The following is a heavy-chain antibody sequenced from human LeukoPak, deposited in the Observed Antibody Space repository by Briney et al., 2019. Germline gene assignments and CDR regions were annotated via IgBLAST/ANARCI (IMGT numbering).Heavy chain of an antibody. V-gene: IGHV1-2*06. CDR3: ARDYYYDSSGYYYPRY. Sequence: ASVKVSCKASEYTFTGYYMHWVRQAPGQGLEWMGRINPNSGGTNYAQKFQGRVTMTRDTSISTAYMELSRLRSDDTAAYYCARDYYYDSSGYYYPRYWGQGTLVTVSS. D-gene: IGHD3-22*01. CDR1: EYTFTGYY. CDR2: INPNSGGT. J-gene: IGHJ4*02.